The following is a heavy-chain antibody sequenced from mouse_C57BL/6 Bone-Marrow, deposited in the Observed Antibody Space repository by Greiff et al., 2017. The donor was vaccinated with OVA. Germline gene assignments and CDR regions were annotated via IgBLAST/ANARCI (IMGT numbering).Heavy chain of an antibody. V-gene: IGHV5-2*01. D-gene: IGHD1-1*01. CDR3: ARLAYGSSYYWYFDV. CDR1: EYEFPSHD. J-gene: IGHJ1*03. Sequence: EVKLMESGGGLVQPGESLKLSCESNEYEFPSHDMSWVRKTPEKRLELVAAINSDGGSTYYPDTMERRFIISRDNTKKTLYLQMSSLRSEDTALYYCARLAYGSSYYWYFDVWGTGTTVTVSS. CDR2: INSDGGST.